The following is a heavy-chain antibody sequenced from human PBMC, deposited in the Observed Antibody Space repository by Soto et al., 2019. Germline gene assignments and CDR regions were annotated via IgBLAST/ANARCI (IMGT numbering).Heavy chain of an antibody. J-gene: IGHJ5*02. CDR2: IYYSGST. D-gene: IGHD3-16*01. V-gene: IGHV4-59*01. CDR1: GGSISSYY. CDR3: ARDLLGGSVGFDP. Sequence: SETLSLTCTVSGGSISSYYWSWIRQPPGKGLEWIGYIYYSGSTNYNPSLKSRVTISVDTSKNQFSLKLSSVTAADTAVYYCARDLLGGSVGFDPWGQETLVTVP.